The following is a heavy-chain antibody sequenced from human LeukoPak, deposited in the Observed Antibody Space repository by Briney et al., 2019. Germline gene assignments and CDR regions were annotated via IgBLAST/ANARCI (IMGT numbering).Heavy chain of an antibody. Sequence: GGSLRLSCAASGFTFSNYAITWVRLAPGKGLGWVSGIDNTGVGPLFADSVKARFSISTDNSKNMLHLQMDSLRAEDTAIYYCAKDRDTNDWYPAHWGQGTLVTVSS. CDR3: AKDRDTNDWYPAH. D-gene: IGHD3-9*01. CDR1: GFTFSNYA. CDR2: IDNTGVGP. J-gene: IGHJ4*02. V-gene: IGHV3-23*01.